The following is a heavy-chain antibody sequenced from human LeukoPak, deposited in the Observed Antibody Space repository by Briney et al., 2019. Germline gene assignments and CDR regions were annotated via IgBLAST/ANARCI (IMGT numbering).Heavy chain of an antibody. CDR3: AKVSGSGWHFDH. D-gene: IGHD6-19*01. J-gene: IGHJ4*02. CDR1: GFTFRLYE. CDR2: ISSSGILI. V-gene: IGHV3-48*03. Sequence: PGGSLRLSCAASGFTFRLYEMNWVRQAPGKGLEWVSFISSSGILIYYADSVKGRFTISRDNGKNSLFLQMDSLRVEDTAVYYCAKVSGSGWHFDHWGQGTLVTVSS.